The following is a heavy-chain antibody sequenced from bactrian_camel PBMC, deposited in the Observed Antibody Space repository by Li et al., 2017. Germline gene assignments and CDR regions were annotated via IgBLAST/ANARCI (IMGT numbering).Heavy chain of an antibody. CDR2: IYTDGTNT. J-gene: IGHJ6*01. Sequence: HVQLVESGGGSVQGGGSLRLSCAASGFTFSSYYIAWVRQAPGAGLESIAYIYTDGTNTYYADSVKGRFTISKDNDKFTVYLQMNDLKPEDTAMYYCVGDLDMSWVSAGRFADCALYDRQDWTTWGQGTQVTVS. CDR1: GFTFSSYY. CDR3: VGDLDMSWVSAGRFADCALYDRQDWTT. D-gene: IGHD1*01. V-gene: IGHV3-2*01.